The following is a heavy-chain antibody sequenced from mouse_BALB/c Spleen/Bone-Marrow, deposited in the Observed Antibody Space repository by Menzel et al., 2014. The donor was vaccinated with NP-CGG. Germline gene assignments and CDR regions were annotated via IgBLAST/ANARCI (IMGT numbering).Heavy chain of an antibody. D-gene: IGHD1-1*01. CDR1: GFTFSNYV. CDR3: ARSGSSSGYFDY. Sequence: EVHLVESGGGLVKPGGSLKLSCAASGFTFSNYVMSWIRQTPEKRLEWVATISSGGTYTYYPDSVKGRFTISRDNAKNTLYLQMSSLRSEDTAMYYCARSGSSSGYFDYWGQGTTLTVSS. V-gene: IGHV5-9-3*01. CDR2: ISSGGTYT. J-gene: IGHJ2*01.